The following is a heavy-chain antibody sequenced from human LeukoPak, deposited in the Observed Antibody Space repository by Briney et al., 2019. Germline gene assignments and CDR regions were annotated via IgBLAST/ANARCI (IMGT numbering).Heavy chain of an antibody. CDR1: GFTFTTYD. CDR2: ISRDSAYM. J-gene: IGHJ6*04. CDR3: ARDDASTARASGMDV. Sequence: PGGSLRLSCAASGFTFTTYDMNWVCQAPGKGLEWVSYISRDSAYMYLADSVKGRFTISRDSAKNSLYLQMNSLRGEDTAVYYCARDDASTARASGMDVWGKGTTVTVSS. V-gene: IGHV3-21*01. D-gene: IGHD6-6*01.